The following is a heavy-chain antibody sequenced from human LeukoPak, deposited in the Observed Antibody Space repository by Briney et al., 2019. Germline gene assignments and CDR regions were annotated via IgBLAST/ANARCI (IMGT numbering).Heavy chain of an antibody. J-gene: IGHJ5*02. Sequence: ASVKVSCKASGYTFTGYYMHWVRQAPGQGLEWMGWINPNSGGTNYAQKFQGRVTMTRDTSISTAYMELSRLRSDDTAVYYCATTNIPIVVVPAAINWFDPWGQGTLVTVSS. CDR1: GYTFTGYY. CDR2: INPNSGGT. D-gene: IGHD2-2*02. V-gene: IGHV1-2*02. CDR3: ATTNIPIVVVPAAINWFDP.